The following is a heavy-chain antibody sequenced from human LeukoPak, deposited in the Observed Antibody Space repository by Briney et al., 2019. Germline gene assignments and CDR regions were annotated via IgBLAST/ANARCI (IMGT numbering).Heavy chain of an antibody. D-gene: IGHD3-3*01. CDR2: ISSSSSYI. Sequence: PGGSLRLSCAASGFTFSSYSMNWVRQAPGKGLEWVSSISSSSSYIYYADSVKGRFTISRDNAKNSLYLQMNSLRAEDTAVYYCATGFWSGYLVCYWGRGTLVTVSS. V-gene: IGHV3-21*01. CDR1: GFTFSSYS. CDR3: ATGFWSGYLVCY. J-gene: IGHJ4*02.